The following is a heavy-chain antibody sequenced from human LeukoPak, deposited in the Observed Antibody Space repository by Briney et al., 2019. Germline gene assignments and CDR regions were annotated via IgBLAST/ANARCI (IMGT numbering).Heavy chain of an antibody. J-gene: IGHJ4*02. D-gene: IGHD2-15*01. CDR2: ISGSGGST. CDR1: GFTFSSYA. V-gene: IGHV3-23*01. CDR3: AKGRGYCSGGSCYPTYFDY. Sequence: HAGGSLRLSCAASGFTFSSYAMSWVRQAPGKGLEWVSAISGSGGSTYYADSVKGRFTISRDNSKNTLYLQTNSLRAEDTAVYYCAKGRGYCSGGSCYPTYFDYWGQGTLVTVSS.